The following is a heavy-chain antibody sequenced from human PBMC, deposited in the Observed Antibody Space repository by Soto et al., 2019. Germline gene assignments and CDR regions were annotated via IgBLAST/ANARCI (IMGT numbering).Heavy chain of an antibody. CDR1: GGSISSSSYY. V-gene: IGHV4-39*01. Sequence: SETLSLTCTVSGGSISSSSYYWGWIRQPPGKGLEWIGSIYYSGSTYYNPSLKSRVTISVDTSKNQFSLKLSSVTAADTAVYYCARHKGGDIVVVPAAIYYYYYYYMDVWGKGTTVT. CDR2: IYYSGST. D-gene: IGHD2-2*02. J-gene: IGHJ6*03. CDR3: ARHKGGDIVVVPAAIYYYYYYYMDV.